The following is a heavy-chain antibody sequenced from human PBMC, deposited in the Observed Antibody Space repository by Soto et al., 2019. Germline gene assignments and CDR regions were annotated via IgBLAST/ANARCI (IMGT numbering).Heavy chain of an antibody. CDR2: INHSGST. V-gene: IGHV4-34*01. D-gene: IGHD6-19*01. CDR3: ARVLRYSSVCWFDP. Sequence: SETMSLSCAVYDGSFSCFYWSWLRQPPGKGLEWIGEINHSGSTNYNPSLKSRVTISVDTSKNQFSLKLSSVTAADTAVYYCARVLRYSSVCWFDPWGQGTLVTVSS. J-gene: IGHJ5*02. CDR1: DGSFSCFY.